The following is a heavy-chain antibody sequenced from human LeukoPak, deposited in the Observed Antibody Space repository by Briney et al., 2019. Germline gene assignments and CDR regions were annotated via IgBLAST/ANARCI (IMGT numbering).Heavy chain of an antibody. D-gene: IGHD4-17*01. CDR1: GFTFSDYY. CDR3: AREPQNPTVRTRYFDY. J-gene: IGHJ4*02. V-gene: IGHV3-11*01. Sequence: GGSLRLSCAASGFTFSDYYMSWIRQAPGKGLEWVSYISSSGSTIYYADSVKGRFTISRDSAKNSLYLQMNSLRAEDTAVYYCAREPQNPTVRTRYFDYWGQGTLVTVSS. CDR2: ISSSGSTI.